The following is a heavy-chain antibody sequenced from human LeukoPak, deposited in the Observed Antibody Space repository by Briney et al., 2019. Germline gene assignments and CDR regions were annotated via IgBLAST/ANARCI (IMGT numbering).Heavy chain of an antibody. Sequence: PGRSLRLSRAAPGFTLSSFGMQGVRQDPGKGLEWVAVILFDGTNKYYADSVKGRFTIYRDNSKKTLYLQMNSLRAEDMAVYYCAKDQYDILPGTTYYFDYWGQGTLVTVSS. CDR2: ILFDGTNK. V-gene: IGHV3-33*06. D-gene: IGHD3-9*01. J-gene: IGHJ4*02. CDR1: GFTLSSFG. CDR3: AKDQYDILPGTTYYFDY.